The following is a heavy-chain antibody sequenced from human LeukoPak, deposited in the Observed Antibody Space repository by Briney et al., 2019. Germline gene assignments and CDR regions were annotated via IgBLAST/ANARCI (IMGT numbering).Heavy chain of an antibody. Sequence: PSETLSLTCAVYGGSFSGYHWSWIRQPPGKGLEWIGEINHSGSTNHNPSLKSRVTISVDTSKNQFSLELTSVTATDTAVYYCARGVYCSGGSCYLPFDYWGQGSLATVSS. J-gene: IGHJ4*02. CDR3: ARGVYCSGGSCYLPFDY. D-gene: IGHD2-15*01. CDR2: INHSGST. V-gene: IGHV4-34*01. CDR1: GGSFSGYH.